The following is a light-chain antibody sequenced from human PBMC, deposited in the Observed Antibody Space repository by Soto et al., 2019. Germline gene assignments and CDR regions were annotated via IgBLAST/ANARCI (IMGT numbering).Light chain of an antibody. J-gene: IGKJ1*01. CDR1: QSISSW. V-gene: IGKV1-5*02. CDR2: DAS. CDR3: QQYKSYPWT. Sequence: DIPMTQSPATLSASVGDRVTIICRASQSISSWLAWYQQKPGKAPKVQIYDASTLQSGVPSRFSGSGSGTEFTLTISSLQPDDFAIYYCQQYKSYPWTFGQGTKVEVK.